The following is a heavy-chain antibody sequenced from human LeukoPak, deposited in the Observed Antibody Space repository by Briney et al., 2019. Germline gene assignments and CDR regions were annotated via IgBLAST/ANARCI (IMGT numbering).Heavy chain of an antibody. Sequence: GGSLRLSCAASGFTFSGSAMHWVRQASGKGLEWVGRIRSKANSCATAYAASVKGRFTISRDDSKNTAYLQMNSLKTEDTAVYYCTSLHYGDYGFLRDYWGQGTLVTVSS. CDR1: GFTFSGSA. V-gene: IGHV3-73*01. CDR2: IRSKANSCAT. J-gene: IGHJ4*02. D-gene: IGHD4-17*01. CDR3: TSLHYGDYGFLRDY.